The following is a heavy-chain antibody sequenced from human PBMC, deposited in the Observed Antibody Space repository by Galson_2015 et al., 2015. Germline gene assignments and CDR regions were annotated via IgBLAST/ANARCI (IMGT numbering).Heavy chain of an antibody. V-gene: IGHV3-23*01. CDR2: ISANAVST. CDR3: AERGVRDDDRYFDY. CDR1: GFTFSRYA. Sequence: SLRLSCAASGFTFSRYAMSWVRQAPGKGLEWVSAISANAVSTAYSDSVKGRFTISRDNSKNTLYLQMNSLRDEDTAVYFCAERGVRDDDRYFDYWGQGILVTVSS. J-gene: IGHJ4*02. D-gene: IGHD3-10*01.